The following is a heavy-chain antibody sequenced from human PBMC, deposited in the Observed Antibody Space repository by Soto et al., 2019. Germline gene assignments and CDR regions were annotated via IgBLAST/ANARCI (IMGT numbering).Heavy chain of an antibody. CDR2: INAGNGNT. D-gene: IGHD3-3*01. Sequence: ASVKVSCKASGYTFTSYGISWVRQAPGQGLEWMGWINAGNGNTKYSQKFQGRVTITRDTSASTAYMELSSLRSEDTAVYYCARVIYDFWSGYSSYWFDPWGQGTLVTVS. CDR3: ARVIYDFWSGYSSYWFDP. CDR1: GYTFTSYG. J-gene: IGHJ5*02. V-gene: IGHV1-3*01.